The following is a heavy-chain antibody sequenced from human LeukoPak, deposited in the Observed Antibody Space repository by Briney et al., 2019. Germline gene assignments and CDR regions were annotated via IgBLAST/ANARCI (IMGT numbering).Heavy chain of an antibody. CDR2: IYYSGST. V-gene: IGHV4-31*03. CDR3: ASLRYYDSSGYYLEEFDY. D-gene: IGHD3-22*01. J-gene: IGHJ4*02. CDR1: GGSISSGGYY. Sequence: SQTLSLTCTVSGGSISSGGYYWSWIRQHPGKGLEWIGYIYYSGSTYYNPSLKSRVTISVDTSKNRFSLKLSSVTAADTAVYYCASLRYYDSSGYYLEEFDYWGQGTLVTVSS.